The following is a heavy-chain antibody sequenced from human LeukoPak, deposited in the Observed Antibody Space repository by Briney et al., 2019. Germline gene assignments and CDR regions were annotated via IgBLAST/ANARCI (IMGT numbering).Heavy chain of an antibody. CDR3: ARVDPIIAGGNYYYYGLDV. Sequence: GGSLRLSCAASGVTFSSYSMSWVRQAPGKGLEWISSINTSSSYTYYADSVKGRFTISRENDNNSLYLQMNSLRAEQTAVYYCARVDPIIAGGNYYYYGLDVWRQGPTVPVSS. D-gene: IGHD3-16*01. J-gene: IGHJ6*02. V-gene: IGHV3-21*01. CDR1: GVTFSSYS. CDR2: INTSSSYT.